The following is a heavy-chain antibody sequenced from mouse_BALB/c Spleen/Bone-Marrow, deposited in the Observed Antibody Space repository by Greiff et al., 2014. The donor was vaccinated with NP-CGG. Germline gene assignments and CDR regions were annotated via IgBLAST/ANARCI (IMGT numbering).Heavy chain of an antibody. CDR2: ISNGGGSST. CDR1: GFTFSDYY. D-gene: IGHD4-1*01. J-gene: IGHJ3*01. CDR3: ASPGTY. V-gene: IGHV5-12*02. Sequence: EVQRVESGGGLAQPGGSLKLSCATSGFTFSDYYMYWVRQTPEKRLEWVAYISNGGGSSTYYPDTVKGRFTISRDNAKNTLYLQMSRLKSEDTAMYYCASPGTYWGQGTLVTVSA.